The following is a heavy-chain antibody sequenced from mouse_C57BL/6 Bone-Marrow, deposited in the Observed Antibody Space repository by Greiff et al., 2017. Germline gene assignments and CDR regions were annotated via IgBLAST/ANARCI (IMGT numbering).Heavy chain of an antibody. CDR1: GFTFSDYG. V-gene: IGHV5-17*01. D-gene: IGHD1-1*01. CDR2: ISSGSSTI. Sequence: EVQRVESGGGLVKPGGSLKLSCAASGFTFSDYGMHWVRQAPEKGLEWVAYISSGSSTIYYADTVKGRFTISRDNAKNTLFLQMTSLRAEDTAMYYCARPGITTVDYWGQGTTLTVSS. J-gene: IGHJ2*01. CDR3: ARPGITTVDY.